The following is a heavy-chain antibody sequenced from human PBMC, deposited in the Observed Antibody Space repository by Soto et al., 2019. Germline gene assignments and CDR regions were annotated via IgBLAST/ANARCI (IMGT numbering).Heavy chain of an antibody. CDR3: ARARLAVAASGI. D-gene: IGHD6-19*01. CDR1: GYTFTDYA. CDR2: INSGSGNT. Sequence: ASVKVSCKTSGYTFTDYAIHWVRQAPGQRLEWMGWINSGSGNTKYSRKFQGRVTITRDTSASTAYMELSSLTSEDTAVYYCARARLAVAASGIWGQGTMVTVSS. J-gene: IGHJ3*02. V-gene: IGHV1-3*04.